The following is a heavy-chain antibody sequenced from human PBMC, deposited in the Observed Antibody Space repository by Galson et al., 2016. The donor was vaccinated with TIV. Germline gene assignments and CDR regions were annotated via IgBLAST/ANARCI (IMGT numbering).Heavy chain of an antibody. V-gene: IGHV1-18*04. CDR3: ARDAPYNSRWSIDY. D-gene: IGHD6-13*01. CDR1: GYTFTNYG. CDR2: ISGYDTNT. J-gene: IGHJ4*02. Sequence: SVKVSCKASGYTFTNYGISWVRQAPGQGLEWMGWISGYDTNTEYVQKLQDRVTMTKDTSTSTAYMELRSLRYDGTAGYYCARDAPYNSRWSIDYWCQGSPVTGSS.